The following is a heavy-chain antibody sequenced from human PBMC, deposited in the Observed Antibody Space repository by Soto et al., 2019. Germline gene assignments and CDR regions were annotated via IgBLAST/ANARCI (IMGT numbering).Heavy chain of an antibody. CDR3: ATSYGSGYRAFDY. J-gene: IGHJ4*02. D-gene: IGHD3-10*01. Sequence: QVQLVQSGAEVKRPGSSVKVSCKASGDTFSFYSINWVRQAPGLGLEWMGRVNPILSLSNYAQRFQGRVTMTGDKSTSTASMVISSLRSEDTAIYYCATSYGSGYRAFDYWGQGAQVIVSS. V-gene: IGHV1-69*02. CDR2: VNPILSLS. CDR1: GDTFSFYS.